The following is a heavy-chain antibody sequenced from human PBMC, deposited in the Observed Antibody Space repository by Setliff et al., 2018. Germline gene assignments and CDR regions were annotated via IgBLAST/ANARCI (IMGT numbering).Heavy chain of an antibody. CDR1: GGSISSSSYY. V-gene: IGHV4-39*01. Sequence: SETLSLTCTVSGGSISSSSYYWGWIRQPPEKGLEWIGNVYYSGSTYYNASLKSRVSISVDTSKNQFSLSLTSVTAEDTAVYYCARMSGFQYIDVWDKGTTVTVSS. J-gene: IGHJ6*03. CDR3: ARMSGFQYIDV. CDR2: VYYSGST. D-gene: IGHD3-3*01.